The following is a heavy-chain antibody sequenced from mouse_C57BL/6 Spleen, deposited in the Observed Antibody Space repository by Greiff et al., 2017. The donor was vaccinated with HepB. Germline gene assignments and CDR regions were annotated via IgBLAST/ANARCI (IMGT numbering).Heavy chain of an antibody. V-gene: IGHV5-16*01. CDR2: INYDGSST. J-gene: IGHJ2*01. D-gene: IGHD2-3*01. CDR1: GFTFSDYY. Sequence: DVKLVESEGGLVQPGSSMKLSCTASGFTFSDYYMAWVRQVPEKGLEWVANINYDGSSTYYLDSLKSRFIISRDNAKNILYLQMSSLKSEDTATYYCARGRWNLDYWGQGTTLTVSS. CDR3: ARGRWNLDY.